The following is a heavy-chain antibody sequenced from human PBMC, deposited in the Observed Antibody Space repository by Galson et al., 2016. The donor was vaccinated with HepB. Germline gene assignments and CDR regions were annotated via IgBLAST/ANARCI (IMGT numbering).Heavy chain of an antibody. V-gene: IGHV3-23*01. Sequence: SLRLSCAASGFTFNRYGMTWVRQAPGKGLECVSSIRMSGNSRDYAESVKGRFTISRDNSRSMLFLEMNGLKAEDTGVYYCVRGSTAPDVWGKGTTVTVSS. CDR2: IRMSGNSR. CDR1: GFTFNRYG. CDR3: VRGSTAPDV. D-gene: IGHD3-16*01. J-gene: IGHJ6*04.